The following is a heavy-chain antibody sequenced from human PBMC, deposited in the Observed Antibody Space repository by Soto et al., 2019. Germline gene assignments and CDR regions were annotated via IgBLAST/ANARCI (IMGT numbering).Heavy chain of an antibody. CDR3: ARGSRVKIPAASGRDYYYHGLDV. D-gene: IGHD6-25*01. J-gene: IGHJ6*02. V-gene: IGHV4-34*01. CDR2: INHRGST. Sequence: QVQLQQWGAGLLKPSETLSLTCAVYGGSFSGYYWSWIRQPPGKGLEWIGEINHRGSTNYNPSLTRRVTIPVDTSKNQFSLKLNSVTAADTAVYYCARGSRVKIPAASGRDYYYHGLDVWGQGTAVTVSS. CDR1: GGSFSGYY.